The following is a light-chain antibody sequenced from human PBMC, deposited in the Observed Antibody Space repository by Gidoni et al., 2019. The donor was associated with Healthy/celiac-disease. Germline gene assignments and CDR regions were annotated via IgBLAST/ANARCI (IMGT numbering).Light chain of an antibody. Sequence: EIVLTQSPATLSLSPGERATLSCRASQSVSSYLAWYQQKPGQAPRLLLYDASNRATGIPARFSARRSGIDLTLSLRSLVPEDFAVYYCQPRSNWPWTFGPGTKVEIK. V-gene: IGKV3-11*01. J-gene: IGKJ1*01. CDR1: QSVSSY. CDR3: QPRSNWPWT. CDR2: DAS.